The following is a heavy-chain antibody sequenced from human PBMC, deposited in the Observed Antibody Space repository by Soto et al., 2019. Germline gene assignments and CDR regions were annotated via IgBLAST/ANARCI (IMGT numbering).Heavy chain of an antibody. V-gene: IGHV3-53*01. CDR2: IYSGGST. Sequence: GGALRLFCAAPGFTFRSHHMSWVRQAPGKGLEWVSVIYSGGSTYYADSVKGRFTISRDNSKNTLYLQMNSLRAEDTAVYYCASQTSDYWGQGTLVTVSS. CDR1: GFTFRSHH. J-gene: IGHJ4*02. CDR3: ASQTSDY.